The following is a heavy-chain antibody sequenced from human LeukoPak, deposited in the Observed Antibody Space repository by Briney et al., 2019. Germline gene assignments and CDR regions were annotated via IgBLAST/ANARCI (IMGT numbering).Heavy chain of an antibody. CDR3: ARVHLTNDAFDI. CDR1: GFTFSSYA. Sequence: GGSLRLSCAASGFTFSSYAMNWVRQAPGKGLEWVSFISGSGDTTYYADSVKGRFTISRDNAKNSLYLQMNSLRAEDTAVYYCARVHLTNDAFDIWGQGTMVTVSS. J-gene: IGHJ3*02. CDR2: ISGSGDTT. D-gene: IGHD1-14*01. V-gene: IGHV3-23*01.